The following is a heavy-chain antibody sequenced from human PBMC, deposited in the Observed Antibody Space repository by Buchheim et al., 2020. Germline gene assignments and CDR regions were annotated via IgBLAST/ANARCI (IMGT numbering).Heavy chain of an antibody. CDR3: VRDSGYSYGCLFDY. D-gene: IGHD5-18*01. CDR1: GFTFSSYW. CDR2: INQDGSAT. V-gene: IGHV3-7*01. J-gene: IGHJ4*02. Sequence: EVQLVESGGGLVQPGGSLRLSCAASGFTFSSYWMSWVRQAPGKGLEWVANINQDGSATYYVDSVKGRFTISRDNAKNSLYLQMSSLRAEDTAVYYCVRDSGYSYGCLFDYWGQG.